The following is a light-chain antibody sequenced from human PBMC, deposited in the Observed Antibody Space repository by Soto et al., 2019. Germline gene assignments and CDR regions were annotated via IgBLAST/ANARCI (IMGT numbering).Light chain of an antibody. CDR2: GAS. Sequence: EIVLTQSPGTLSLSPGERATLSCRATQSVNSDYLAWYQQRPGQAPRLLMHGASIRATGIPDRFSGSGSGADFTLTISRLEPEDFAVYFCQHHAYSQFTFGPGTKVDIK. V-gene: IGKV3-20*01. CDR1: QSVNSDY. CDR3: QHHAYSQFT. J-gene: IGKJ3*01.